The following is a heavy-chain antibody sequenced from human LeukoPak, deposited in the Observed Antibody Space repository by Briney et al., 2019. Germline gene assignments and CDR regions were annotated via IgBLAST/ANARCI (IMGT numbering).Heavy chain of an antibody. Sequence: PSETLSLTCTVSGGSISSYYWNWIRQPPGKGLEWIGYIYYSGSTNYNPSLKSRVTISVDMSKNHFSLKLRSVTAADTAVYYCARGATTVTTWFDPWGQGTLVTVSS. CDR3: ARGATTVTTWFDP. D-gene: IGHD4-17*01. J-gene: IGHJ5*02. CDR1: GGSISSYY. V-gene: IGHV4-59*01. CDR2: IYYSGST.